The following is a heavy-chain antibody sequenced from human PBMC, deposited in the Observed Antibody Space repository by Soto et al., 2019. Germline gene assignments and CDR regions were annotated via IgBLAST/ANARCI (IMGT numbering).Heavy chain of an antibody. CDR2: INYNGNT. Sequence: PSETLSLTCTVSGDSVTSINFYWSWIRQSPGKSLEWIGFINYNGNTNYNPSPRSRVTISLNTPKNQFTLTLRYVTAADTARYYCAREFSGDYYY. J-gene: IGHJ6*03. V-gene: IGHV4-61*01. CDR1: GDSVTSINFY. CDR3: AREFSGDYYY.